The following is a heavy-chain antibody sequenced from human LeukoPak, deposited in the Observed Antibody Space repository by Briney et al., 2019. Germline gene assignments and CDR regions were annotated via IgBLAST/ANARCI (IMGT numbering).Heavy chain of an antibody. CDR1: GYTFSSYY. Sequence: ASVKVSCKASGYTFSSYYMHWVRQAPGQGLEWVGLINPTGDSTNYAQNFRGRVTMTRDTSTSTVYMDLSSLRSEDTAVYYCAREPSGVYFDSWGQGPLVTVSS. V-gene: IGHV1-46*01. CDR3: AREPSGVYFDS. J-gene: IGHJ4*02. D-gene: IGHD6-25*01. CDR2: INPTGDST.